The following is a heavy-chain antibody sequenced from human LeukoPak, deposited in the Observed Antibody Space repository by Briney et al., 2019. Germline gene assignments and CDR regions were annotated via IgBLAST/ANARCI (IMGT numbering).Heavy chain of an antibody. CDR3: AREGQQLEYFDY. D-gene: IGHD6-13*01. V-gene: IGHV3-53*05. CDR1: GFTVSSNY. CDR2: IYRGGST. Sequence: GVSLRLSCAASGFTVSSNYMSWVRQAPGKGLEWVSLIYRGGSTYYADSVQGRFTISRDNPKNTLYLQMNSLRAEDTAVYYCAREGQQLEYFDYWGQGTLVTVSS. J-gene: IGHJ4*02.